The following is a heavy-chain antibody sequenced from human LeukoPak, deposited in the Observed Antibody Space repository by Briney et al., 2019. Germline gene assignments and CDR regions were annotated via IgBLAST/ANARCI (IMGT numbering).Heavy chain of an antibody. CDR3: ARYGVIVVPAAIPTGDGMDV. Sequence: GESLKISCKGSRYSFTSYWIGWVRQMPGKGLEWMGIIYPGDSDIRYSPSFQGQVTISADKSISTAYLQWSSLKASDTAMYYCARYGVIVVPAAIPTGDGMDVWGQGTTVTVSS. D-gene: IGHD2-2*01. J-gene: IGHJ6*02. V-gene: IGHV5-51*01. CDR2: IYPGDSDI. CDR1: RYSFTSYW.